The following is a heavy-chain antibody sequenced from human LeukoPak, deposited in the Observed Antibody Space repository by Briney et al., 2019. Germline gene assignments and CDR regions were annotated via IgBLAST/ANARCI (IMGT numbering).Heavy chain of an antibody. J-gene: IGHJ3*02. CDR1: GGSFSGYY. Sequence: NPSETLSLTCAVYGGSFSGYYWSWIRQPPGKGLEWIGEIDHSGSTNYNPSLKSRVTISVDTSKNQFSLKLSSVTAADTAVYYCARACITMVQGPLRPVDAFDIWGQGTMVTVSS. CDR2: IDHSGST. CDR3: ARACITMVQGPLRPVDAFDI. D-gene: IGHD3-10*01. V-gene: IGHV4-34*01.